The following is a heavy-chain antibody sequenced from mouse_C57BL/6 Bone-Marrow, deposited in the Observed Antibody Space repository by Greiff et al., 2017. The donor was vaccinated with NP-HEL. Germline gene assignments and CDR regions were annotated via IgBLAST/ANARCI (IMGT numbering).Heavy chain of an antibody. CDR2: ISYDGSN. V-gene: IGHV3-6*01. J-gene: IGHJ3*01. Sequence: VQLKQSGPGLVKPSQSLSLTCSVTGYSITSGYYWNWIRQFPGNKLEWMGYISYDGSNNYNPSLKNRISITRDTSKNQFFLKLNSVTTEDTATYYCARAPAYWGQGTLVTVSA. CDR1: GYSITSGYY. CDR3: ARAPAY.